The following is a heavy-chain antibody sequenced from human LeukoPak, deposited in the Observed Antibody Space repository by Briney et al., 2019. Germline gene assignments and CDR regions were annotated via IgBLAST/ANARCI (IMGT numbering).Heavy chain of an antibody. J-gene: IGHJ4*02. V-gene: IGHV3-15*01. CDR1: GFTFSSYT. D-gene: IGHD2/OR15-2a*01. Sequence: GGSLRLSCATSGFTFSSYTMTWVRQAPGKGLEWIGRIKYDGTTDHAAPVQGRFTISRDVSKATLYLQMNSLKTEDTAIYYCTTVSHFYLGGQGSLVTVSS. CDR2: IKYDGTT. CDR3: TTVSHFYL.